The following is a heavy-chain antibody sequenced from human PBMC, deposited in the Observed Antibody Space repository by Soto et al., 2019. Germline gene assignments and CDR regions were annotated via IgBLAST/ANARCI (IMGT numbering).Heavy chain of an antibody. J-gene: IGHJ4*02. D-gene: IGHD3-22*01. Sequence: GGSLRLSCAASGFTIGGIYMGWMRPAPGRGLEWVSFISGSGGIIYLADSVKGRFAISRDNTKNSLYLQMNSLRAEDTAAYYCGRDTYYDGSGYHSGGVDFWGQGTLVTVSS. V-gene: IGHV3-11*01. CDR3: GRDTYYDGSGYHSGGVDF. CDR1: GFTIGGIY. CDR2: ISGSGGII.